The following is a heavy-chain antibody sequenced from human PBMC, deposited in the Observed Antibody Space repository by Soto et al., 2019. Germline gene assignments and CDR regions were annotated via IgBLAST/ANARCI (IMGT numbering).Heavy chain of an antibody. CDR3: ARAPRYDFWSGYPLWYYGMDV. CDR1: GYTFTSYG. CDR2: VSAYNGNT. Sequence: SVKVSCKASGYTFTSYGISWVRQAPGRGLEWMGWVSAYNGNTNYAQKLQGRVTMTTDTSTSTAYMELRSLRSDDTAVYYCARAPRYDFWSGYPLWYYGMDVWGQGTTVTVSS. J-gene: IGHJ6*02. V-gene: IGHV1-18*01. D-gene: IGHD3-3*01.